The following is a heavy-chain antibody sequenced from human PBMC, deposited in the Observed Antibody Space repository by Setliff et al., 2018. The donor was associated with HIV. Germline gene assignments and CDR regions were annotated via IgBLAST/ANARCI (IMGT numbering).Heavy chain of an antibody. Sequence: SETLSLTCNVSGVSITSYYWSWIRQSPGKGLEWIGNIHYSGSTNYNPSLKSRVTISVDTSKNQFSLKLNSVTAADTAVYYCARGFCSGGTCFDYWGQGTLVTVSS. CDR2: IHYSGST. J-gene: IGHJ4*02. D-gene: IGHD2-15*01. CDR1: GVSITSYY. V-gene: IGHV4-59*01. CDR3: ARGFCSGGTCFDY.